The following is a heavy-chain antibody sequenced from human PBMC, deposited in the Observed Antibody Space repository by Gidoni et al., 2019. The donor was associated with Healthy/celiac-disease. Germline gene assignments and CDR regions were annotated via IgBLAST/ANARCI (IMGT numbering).Heavy chain of an antibody. CDR3: AKDAITMIVVVITTSPYFDY. D-gene: IGHD3-22*01. CDR2: ISGSGGST. Sequence: EVQLLESGGGLVQPGGSLRLSCAASGFTFSSYAMRWVRQAPGTGLEWVSAISGSGGSTYYADSVKGRFTISRDNSKNTLYLQMNSLRAEDTAVYYCAKDAITMIVVVITTSPYFDYWGQGTLVTVSS. V-gene: IGHV3-23*01. CDR1: GFTFSSYA. J-gene: IGHJ4*02.